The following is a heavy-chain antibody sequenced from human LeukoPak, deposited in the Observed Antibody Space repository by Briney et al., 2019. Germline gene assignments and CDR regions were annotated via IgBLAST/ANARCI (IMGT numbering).Heavy chain of an antibody. CDR2: IFSSGST. Sequence: SETLSPTCTVSGGSISGYYWSWIRQPAGKELEWIGRIFSSGSTAYNPSLKSRVTISLDTSKNIFSLNLGSVTAADTAFYYCARGTNSWVNGWFDPWGRGTLVTVSS. CDR3: ARGTNSWVNGWFDP. V-gene: IGHV4-4*07. D-gene: IGHD6-13*01. CDR1: GGSISGYY. J-gene: IGHJ5*02.